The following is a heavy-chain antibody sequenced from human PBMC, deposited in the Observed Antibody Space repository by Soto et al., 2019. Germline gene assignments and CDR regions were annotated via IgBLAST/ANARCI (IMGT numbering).Heavy chain of an antibody. CDR2: IIPFFGTA. V-gene: IGHV1-69*01. J-gene: IGHJ6*02. CDR3: AREGVATIIGDYYYYGMDV. Sequence: QVQLVQSGAEVKKPGSSVKVSCKASGGTFSSYALSWVRQAPGQGLEWLGGIIPFFGTANYAQKFQGRVTITADESTSTAYMELSSLRSEDTAVYYCAREGVATIIGDYYYYGMDVWGQGTTVTVSS. CDR1: GGTFSSYA. D-gene: IGHD5-12*01.